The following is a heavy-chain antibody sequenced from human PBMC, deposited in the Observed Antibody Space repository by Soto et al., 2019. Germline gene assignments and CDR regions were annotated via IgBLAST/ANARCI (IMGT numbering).Heavy chain of an antibody. Sequence: ASVKVSCKASGYTFTSYYMHWVRQAPGQGLEWMGIINPSGGSTSYAQKFQGRVTMTRDTSTSTVYMELSSLRSEDTAVYYCARDRRFLEWSPNHIYGMDVWGQGTTVTVSS. V-gene: IGHV1-46*01. CDR2: INPSGGST. J-gene: IGHJ6*02. CDR1: GYTFTSYY. CDR3: ARDRRFLEWSPNHIYGMDV. D-gene: IGHD3-3*01.